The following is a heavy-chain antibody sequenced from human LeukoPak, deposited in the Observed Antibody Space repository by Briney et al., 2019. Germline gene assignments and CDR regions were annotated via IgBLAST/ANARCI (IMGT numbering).Heavy chain of an antibody. V-gene: IGHV3-48*03. CDR3: ARDLYGAMRGYYYMDV. Sequence: PGGSPRLSCAASGFTFSSYDMNWVRQAPGKGLEWVSYISSSGSAIYYADSVKGRFTISRDNAKNSLYLQMNSPRAGDTAVYYCARDLYGAMRGYYYMDVWGKGTTVTVSS. J-gene: IGHJ6*03. CDR2: ISSSGSAI. D-gene: IGHD4-17*01. CDR1: GFTFSSYD.